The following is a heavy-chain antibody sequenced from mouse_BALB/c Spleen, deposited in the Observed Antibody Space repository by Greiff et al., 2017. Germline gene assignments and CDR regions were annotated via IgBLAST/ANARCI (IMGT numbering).Heavy chain of an antibody. Sequence: EVHLVESGGGLVKPGGSLKLSCAASGFTFSSYAMSWVRQSPEKRLEWVAEISSGGSYTYYPDTVTGRFTISRDNAKNTLYLEMSSLRSEDTAMYYCARLGYERDYAMDYWGQGTSVTVSS. D-gene: IGHD1-2*01. V-gene: IGHV5-9-4*01. J-gene: IGHJ4*01. CDR1: GFTFSSYA. CDR2: ISSGGSYT. CDR3: ARLGYERDYAMDY.